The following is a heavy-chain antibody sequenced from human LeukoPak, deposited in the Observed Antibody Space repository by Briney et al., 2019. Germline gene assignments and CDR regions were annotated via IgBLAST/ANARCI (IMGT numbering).Heavy chain of an antibody. Sequence: GGSLRLSCAASGFTVSSDYMSWVRQAPGKGLEWVSVIYRGGTTYYADSVKGRFTISRDNSKNTLYLQVNSLRADDTAVYYCARGLYGSGTYGGFDYWGQGTLVTVSS. CDR2: IYRGGTT. D-gene: IGHD3-10*01. CDR3: ARGLYGSGTYGGFDY. V-gene: IGHV3-53*01. CDR1: GFTVSSDY. J-gene: IGHJ4*02.